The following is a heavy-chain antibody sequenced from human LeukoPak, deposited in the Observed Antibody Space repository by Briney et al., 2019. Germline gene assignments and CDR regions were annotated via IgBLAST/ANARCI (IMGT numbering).Heavy chain of an antibody. J-gene: IGHJ4*02. CDR2: IYYSGST. Sequence: SETLSLTCTVSGGSISSSSYYWGRIRQPPGKGLEWIGSIYYSGSTYYNPSLKSRVTISVDTSKNQFSLKLSSVTAADTAVYYCARVRAYYYDSSGYYFLDYWGQGTLVTVSS. CDR1: GGSISSSSYY. V-gene: IGHV4-39*07. CDR3: ARVRAYYYDSSGYYFLDY. D-gene: IGHD3-22*01.